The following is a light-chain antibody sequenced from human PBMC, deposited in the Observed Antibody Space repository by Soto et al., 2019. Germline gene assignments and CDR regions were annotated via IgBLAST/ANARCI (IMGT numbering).Light chain of an antibody. J-gene: IGLJ3*02. CDR2: DVS. CDR1: SSDVGAYNY. CDR3: CSYAGTSRV. V-gene: IGLV2-11*01. Sequence: QSVLTQPRSLSGSPGQSVTISCTGTSSDVGAYNYVSWYQHHPGKAPKLMIYDVSKRPSGIPDRFSGSKSGNTASLTISWLQADDEADYCCCSYAGTSRVFGGGTKLTVL.